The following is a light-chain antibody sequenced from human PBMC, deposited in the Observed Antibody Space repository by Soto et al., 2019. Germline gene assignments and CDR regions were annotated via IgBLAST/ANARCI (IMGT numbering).Light chain of an antibody. J-gene: IGKJ3*01. CDR3: QQCYSTPFT. Sequence: DIVMTQSPDSLAVSLGERATINCKSSQSVLYNSNNKNYLAWYQQKPGQPPKLLIYWASTRESGVPDRFSGSGSGTDLTLTISRLQAEDVAVYCCQQCYSTPFTFGPWNKVDI. CDR2: WAS. V-gene: IGKV4-1*01. CDR1: QSVLYNSNNKNY.